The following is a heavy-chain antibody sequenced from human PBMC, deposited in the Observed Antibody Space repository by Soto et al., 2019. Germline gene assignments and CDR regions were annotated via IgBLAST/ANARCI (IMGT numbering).Heavy chain of an antibody. CDR1: GFTFSSYS. CDR2: FRSSGDDGTT. J-gene: IGHJ5*02. Sequence: EVQLLESGGGLVQPGGSLRLSCAASGFTFSSYSMSWVRQAPGKGLEWVSGFRSSGDDGTTYYADSVKGRFTISRDNAKNSLYLQMNSLRAEDTAVYYCARGVLYYYDSSGYPHWFDPWGQGTLVTVSS. D-gene: IGHD3-22*01. V-gene: IGHV3-23*01. CDR3: ARGVLYYYDSSGYPHWFDP.